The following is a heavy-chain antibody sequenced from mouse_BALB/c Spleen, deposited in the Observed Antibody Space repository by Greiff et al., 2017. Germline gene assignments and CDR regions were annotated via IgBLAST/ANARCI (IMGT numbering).Heavy chain of an antibody. CDR3: VRLDYGAMDY. Sequence: EVMLVESGGGLVQPKGSLKLSCAASGFTFNTYAMNWVRQAPGKGLEWVARIRSKSNNYATYYADSVKDRFTISRDDSQSMLYLQMNNLKTEDTAMYYCVRLDYGAMDYWGQGTSVTVSS. CDR1: GFTFNTYA. V-gene: IGHV10-1*02. CDR2: IRSKSNNYAT. J-gene: IGHJ4*01.